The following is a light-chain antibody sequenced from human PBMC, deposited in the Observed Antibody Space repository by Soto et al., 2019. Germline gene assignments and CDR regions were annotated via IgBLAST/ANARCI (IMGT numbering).Light chain of an antibody. Sequence: EIVMTQSPATLSVSPGERATLSCRPSQSVSSNLAWYQQKPGQAPRLLIYGASTRATGIPARFSGSGSGTEFTLTISSLQSEDFAVYYCQQYNNSWTFGQGTKVEIK. CDR1: QSVSSN. J-gene: IGKJ1*01. CDR3: QQYNNSWT. CDR2: GAS. V-gene: IGKV3-15*01.